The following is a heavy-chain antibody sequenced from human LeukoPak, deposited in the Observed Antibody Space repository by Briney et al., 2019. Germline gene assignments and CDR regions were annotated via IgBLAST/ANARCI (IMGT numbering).Heavy chain of an antibody. CDR2: IYYSGST. CDR1: GGSISSYY. Sequence: SETLSLTCTVSGGSISSYYWSWIRQPPGKGLEWIGYIYYSGSTNYNPSLKSRVTISVDTSKNQFSLKLSSVTAADTAVYYCARVTAAHPHSCCPDYWGQGTLVTVSS. V-gene: IGHV4-59*01. CDR3: ARVTAAHPHSCCPDY. J-gene: IGHJ4*02. D-gene: IGHD2-15*01.